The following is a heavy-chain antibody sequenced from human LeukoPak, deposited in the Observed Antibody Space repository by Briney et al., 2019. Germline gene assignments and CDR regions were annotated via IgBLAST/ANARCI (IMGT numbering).Heavy chain of an antibody. CDR1: GFTFSDYY. V-gene: IGHV3-11*04. CDR3: ARDAQYYYDSSGYFHFDY. Sequence: GGSLRLSCAASGFTFSDYYMSWICQAPGKGLEWVSYISSSGSTIYYADSVKGRFTISRDNAKNSLYLQMNSLRAEDTAVYYCARDAQYYYDSSGYFHFDYWGQGTLVTVSS. J-gene: IGHJ4*02. D-gene: IGHD3-22*01. CDR2: ISSSGSTI.